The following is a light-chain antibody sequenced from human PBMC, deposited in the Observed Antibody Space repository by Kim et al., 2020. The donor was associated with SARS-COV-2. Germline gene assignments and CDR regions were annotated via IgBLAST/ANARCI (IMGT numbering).Light chain of an antibody. V-gene: IGLV3-19*01. J-gene: IGLJ1*01. Sequence: SSELTQDPAVSVALGQTVRITCQGDSLRSYYASWYQQKPGQAPVLVIYGKNKRPSGIPDRFSGSSSGNTASLTITGAQAEDEADYYCNSRDSSGNHHYVFGTGTKVTVL. CDR2: GKN. CDR3: NSRDSSGNHHYV. CDR1: SLRSYY.